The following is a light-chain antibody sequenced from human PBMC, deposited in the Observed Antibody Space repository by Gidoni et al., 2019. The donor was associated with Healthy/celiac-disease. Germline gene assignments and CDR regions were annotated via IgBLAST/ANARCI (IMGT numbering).Light chain of an antibody. CDR3: QQSYSTPGI. CDR2: AAS. J-gene: IGKJ3*01. V-gene: IGKV1-39*01. Sequence: DIQMTQSPSSLSASVGDRVTITCRASQSISSYLNWYQQKPGKAPTLLIYAASSLQSGVPSRFSGSGSGTDFTLTISSLQPEDFATYYCQQSYSTPGIFGPGTKVDIK. CDR1: QSISSY.